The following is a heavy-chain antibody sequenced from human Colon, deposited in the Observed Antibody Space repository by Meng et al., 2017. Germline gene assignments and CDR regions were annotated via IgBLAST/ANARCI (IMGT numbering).Heavy chain of an antibody. V-gene: IGHV4-4*02. CDR3: AREVVVLVVPGYFDY. CDR2: IYPGGST. Sequence: QVQLQESGPGLVKPSGTLSLNCAVSGGSISSSYWWSWVRQPPGKGLEWIGEIYPGGSTNYNPSLNSRVTISVDKSKNQFSLNLSSVTAADTAVYYCAREVVVLVVPGYFDYWGQGTLVTVSS. D-gene: IGHD3-22*01. CDR1: GGSISSSYW. J-gene: IGHJ4*02.